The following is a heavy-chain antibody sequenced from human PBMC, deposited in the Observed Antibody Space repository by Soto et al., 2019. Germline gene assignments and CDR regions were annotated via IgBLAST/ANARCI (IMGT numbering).Heavy chain of an antibody. CDR1: GGSISSGGYS. Sequence: SETLSLTCAVSGGSISSGGYSWSWIRQPPGKGLEWIGYIYHSGSTYYNPSLKSRVTISVDRSKNQFSLKLSSVTAADTAVYYCARDSGDYGDYYYYGMDVWGQGTTVTVAS. CDR3: ARDSGDYGDYYYYGMDV. J-gene: IGHJ6*02. D-gene: IGHD4-17*01. V-gene: IGHV4-30-2*01. CDR2: IYHSGST.